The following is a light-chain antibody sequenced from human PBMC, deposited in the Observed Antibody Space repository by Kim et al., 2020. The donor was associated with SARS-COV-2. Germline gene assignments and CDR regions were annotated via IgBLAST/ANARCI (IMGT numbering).Light chain of an antibody. J-gene: IGLJ3*02. CDR2: LKSDGSN. CDR3: QTWGTGIGV. Sequence: ASVKRTSTRSSGDSSNTMARHQQQPEKGPGYLMKLKSDGSNSEGDGIPERFSGSSSGDERYLTITSLQSEDEADYYCQTWGTGIGVFGGGTQLTVL. CDR1: SGDSSNT. V-gene: IGLV4-69*01.